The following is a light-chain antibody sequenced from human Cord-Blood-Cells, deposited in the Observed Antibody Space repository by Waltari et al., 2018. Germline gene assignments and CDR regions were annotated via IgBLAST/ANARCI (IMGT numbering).Light chain of an antibody. V-gene: IGKV1-33*01. CDR1: QDISNY. CDR3: QQYDNLPRT. Sequence: DIQMTQSPSSLSASVGDRVTITCPASQDISNYLNWYQQKPGKAPKLLIYDASNLETGVPARFSGSGSGTDFTFTISILQPEDIATYYCQQYDNLPRTFGQGTKVEIK. CDR2: DAS. J-gene: IGKJ1*01.